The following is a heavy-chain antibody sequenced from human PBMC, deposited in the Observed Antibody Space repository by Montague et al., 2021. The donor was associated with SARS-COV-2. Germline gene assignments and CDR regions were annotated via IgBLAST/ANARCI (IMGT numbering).Heavy chain of an antibody. D-gene: IGHD5-12*01. CDR1: GFTFSSYW. CDR3: ARDFAHYTGYVAGYFDY. CDR2: IKEDGSEK. V-gene: IGHV3-7*05. Sequence: SLRLSCAASGFTFSSYWMSWFRQAPVKGLEWVASIKEDGSEKDYVESVKGRFTISRDNAKNSLHLQMNSLRADDTAVYYCARDFAHYTGYVAGYFDYWGQGTLVTVSS. J-gene: IGHJ4*02.